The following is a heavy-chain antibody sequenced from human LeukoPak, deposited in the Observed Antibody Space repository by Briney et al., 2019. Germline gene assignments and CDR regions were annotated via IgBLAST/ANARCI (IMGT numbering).Heavy chain of an antibody. V-gene: IGHV1-46*03. D-gene: IGHD1-26*01. CDR2: ITPSGGTT. CDR1: GYTITRNY. Sequence: ASVKVSCKTSGYTITRNYIHWVRQAPGQGLEWMGVITPSGGTTTYAQNFQGRVTMTRDTSTSTVYMQLNSLRSDDTAVYYCATGSGTYSPDYWGQGTLVTVSS. CDR3: ATGSGTYSPDY. J-gene: IGHJ4*02.